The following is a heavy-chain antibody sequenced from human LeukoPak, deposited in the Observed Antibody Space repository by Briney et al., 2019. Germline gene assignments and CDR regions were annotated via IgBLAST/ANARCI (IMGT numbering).Heavy chain of an antibody. J-gene: IGHJ5*02. CDR1: GGSISSSSYY. V-gene: IGHV4-39*01. CDR3: ARTRIAVAGRDWFDP. CDR2: IYYSGST. D-gene: IGHD6-19*01. Sequence: SETLSLTCTVSGGSISSSSYYWGWIRQPPGEGLEWIGSIYYSGSTYYNPSLKSRVTISVDTSKNQFSLKLSSVTAADTAVYYCARTRIAVAGRDWFDPWGQGTLVTVSS.